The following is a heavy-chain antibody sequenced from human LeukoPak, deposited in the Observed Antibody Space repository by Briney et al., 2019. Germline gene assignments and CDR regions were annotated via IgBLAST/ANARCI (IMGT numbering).Heavy chain of an antibody. CDR3: ARDCGYNWNCGPGY. CDR1: GYTFGGYY. Sequence: ASVKVSCKAFGYTFGGYYIHWVRQAPGQGLEWMGWINPNSGGTNYAQTFQGRVTVSMDTSISTAYMELSSLRSDDTAVYFCARDCGYNWNCGPGYWGQGTLVTVSS. CDR2: INPNSGGT. V-gene: IGHV1-2*02. J-gene: IGHJ4*02. D-gene: IGHD1-20*01.